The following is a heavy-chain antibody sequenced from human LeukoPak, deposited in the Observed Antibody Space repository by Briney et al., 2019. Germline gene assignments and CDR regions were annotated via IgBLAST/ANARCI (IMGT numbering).Heavy chain of an antibody. CDR1: GYAFTDFY. CDR2: INPNSGGT. CDR3: ERARGAMPIDY. Sequence: GASVKVSCKTSGYAFTDFYMHWVRQAPGQGLEWMGWINPNSGGTNYAQKFQDRVTMTRDTSISTAYMELSRLRSDDTAMYYCERARGAMPIDYWGQGTLVTVSS. J-gene: IGHJ4*02. D-gene: IGHD3-16*01. V-gene: IGHV1-2*02.